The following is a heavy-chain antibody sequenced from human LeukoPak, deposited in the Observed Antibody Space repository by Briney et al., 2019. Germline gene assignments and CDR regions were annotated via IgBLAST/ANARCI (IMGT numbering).Heavy chain of an antibody. CDR3: AKYRSYYGSGIDY. V-gene: IGHV3-30*02. CDR1: GFTFSSYG. Sequence: GGSLRLSCAASGFTFSSYGMHWVRQAPGKGLEWVAFTQYDGSYKHYADSVKGRFTVSRDNSKNTLYLQMNSLRAEDTAVYYCAKYRSYYGSGIDYWGQGTLVTISS. J-gene: IGHJ4*02. D-gene: IGHD3-10*01. CDR2: TQYDGSYK.